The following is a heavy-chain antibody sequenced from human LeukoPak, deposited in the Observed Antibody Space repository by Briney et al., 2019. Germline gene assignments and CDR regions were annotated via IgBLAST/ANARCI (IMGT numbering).Heavy chain of an antibody. D-gene: IGHD6-13*01. Sequence: PSETLSPTCTVSGGSISSSSYYWGWIRQPPGKGLEWIGSLYYSGSTYYNPSLKSRVTISVDTSKNQFSLKLSSVTAADTAVYYCARLIVAAAVDYWGQGTLVTVSS. CDR3: ARLIVAAAVDY. V-gene: IGHV4-39*01. CDR1: GGSISSSSYY. CDR2: LYYSGST. J-gene: IGHJ4*02.